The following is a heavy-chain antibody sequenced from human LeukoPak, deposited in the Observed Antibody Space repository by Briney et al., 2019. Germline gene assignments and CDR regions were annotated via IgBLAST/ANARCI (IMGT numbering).Heavy chain of an antibody. CDR1: GYTFNAYG. Sequence: ASVKVSCKTSGYTFNAYGISWVRQAPGHGLEWMGWISTFNGNRHYAQNFQGRVTLTTDPFTTTAFMELSSLRSDDSAVYYCARGLVVVIASHAFDIWGQGTMVTVSS. CDR2: ISTFNGNR. CDR3: ARGLVVVIASHAFDI. J-gene: IGHJ3*02. V-gene: IGHV1-18*01. D-gene: IGHD2-21*01.